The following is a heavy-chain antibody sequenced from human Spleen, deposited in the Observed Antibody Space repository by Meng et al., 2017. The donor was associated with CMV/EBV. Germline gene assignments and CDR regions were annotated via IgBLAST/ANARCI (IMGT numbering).Heavy chain of an antibody. D-gene: IGHD5-24*01. CDR1: GLTVSSKY. CDR2: IYSGGDT. Sequence: GESLKISCAASGLTVSSKYMTWIRQAPGKGLEWVSLIYSGGDTFYADSVKGRFTISRDNSKNTLYLQMGSLTAEDTAVYYCAGFRTKATIRQDYYFDYWGQGTLVTVSS. CDR3: AGFRTKATIRQDYYFDY. V-gene: IGHV3-66*02. J-gene: IGHJ4*02.